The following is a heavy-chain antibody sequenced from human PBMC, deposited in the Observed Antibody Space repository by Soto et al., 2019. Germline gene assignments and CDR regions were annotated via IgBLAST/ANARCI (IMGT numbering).Heavy chain of an antibody. CDR2: INPNSGGT. V-gene: IGHV1-2*04. Sequence: ASVKVSCKASGYTFTGYYMHWVRQAPGQGLEWMGWINPNSGGTNYAQKFQGWVTMTRDTSISTAYMELSRLRSDDTAVYYCARGRRPDVDIVATIGPYYYYGMDVWGQGTTVTSP. J-gene: IGHJ6*02. CDR3: ARGRRPDVDIVATIGPYYYYGMDV. D-gene: IGHD5-12*01. CDR1: GYTFTGYY.